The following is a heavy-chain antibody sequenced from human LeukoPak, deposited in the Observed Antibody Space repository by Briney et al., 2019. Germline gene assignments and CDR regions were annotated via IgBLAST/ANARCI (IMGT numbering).Heavy chain of an antibody. D-gene: IGHD1-26*01. Sequence: ASVKVSCKASGFPFTMYYIHWVRQAPGQGLEWMGMIIPSDGATTYAQRFQGRVTMTRDMSTTTVYMDLRSLRSEDTAVYYCASEQRGGLSGNLGGLFASYYTYYYMDVWGRGTTVTVS. CDR2: IIPSDGAT. CDR1: GFPFTMYY. J-gene: IGHJ6*03. CDR3: ASEQRGGLSGNLGGLFASYYTYYYMDV. V-gene: IGHV1-46*01.